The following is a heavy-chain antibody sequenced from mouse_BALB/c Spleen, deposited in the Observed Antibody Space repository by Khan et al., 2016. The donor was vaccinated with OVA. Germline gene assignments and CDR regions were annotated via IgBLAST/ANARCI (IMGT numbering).Heavy chain of an antibody. Sequence: EVELVESGGGLVQPGGSLKLSCAASGYTFSSYSMSWVHQTPDKRLELVANINSNGGSTNYKDSVKGRFTITRDNAKNTLYLQMSSLKSEDTAMYYCARMARTVNWGQGTTLTVSS. CDR1: GYTFSSYS. CDR2: INSNGGST. CDR3: ARMARTVN. J-gene: IGHJ2*01. D-gene: IGHD2-5*01. V-gene: IGHV5-6-3*01.